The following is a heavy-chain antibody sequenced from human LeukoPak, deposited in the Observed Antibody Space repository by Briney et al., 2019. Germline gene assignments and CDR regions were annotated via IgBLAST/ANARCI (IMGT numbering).Heavy chain of an antibody. CDR3: ARDCPPSDGGGDCFDAFDI. J-gene: IGHJ3*02. CDR2: INPSGGST. Sequence: ASVKVSCKASGYTFTSYYMHWVRQAPGQGLEWMGIINPSGGSTSYAQKFQGRVTMTRDTSTSTVYMELSSLRSEDTAVYYCARDCPPSDGGGDCFDAFDIWGQGTMVTVSS. D-gene: IGHD2-21*01. V-gene: IGHV1-46*01. CDR1: GYTFTSYY.